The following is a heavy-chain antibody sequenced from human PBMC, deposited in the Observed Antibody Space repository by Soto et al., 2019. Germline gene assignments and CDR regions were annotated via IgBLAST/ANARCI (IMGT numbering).Heavy chain of an antibody. J-gene: IGHJ5*02. CDR1: GGSLRNYY. D-gene: IGHD3-10*01. Sequence: ASETLSLTCGVYGGSLRNYYCIWVRQPPWKGPEWIGEVNHSGEATYNPSLQSRITISLDTSNSQFSLKLTSATASDTAMYFCARADRFPRSWFDTWGQGNQVTVSS. CDR3: ARADRFPRSWFDT. V-gene: IGHV4-34*01. CDR2: VNHSGEA.